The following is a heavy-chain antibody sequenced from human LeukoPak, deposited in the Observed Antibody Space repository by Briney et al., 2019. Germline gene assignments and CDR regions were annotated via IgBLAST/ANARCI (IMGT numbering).Heavy chain of an antibody. CDR1: GFSLSSYA. CDR3: ANADDSSGYSDPFDY. Sequence: PGGSLRLSCAASGFSLSSYAMSWVRQAPGKGLEWVSATSSSDTGTYHAESVRGRFTISRDNSKNTLYLQMNSLRADDAAVYYCANADDSSGYSDPFDYWGQGTLVTVSP. CDR2: TSSSDTGT. D-gene: IGHD3-22*01. V-gene: IGHV3-23*01. J-gene: IGHJ4*02.